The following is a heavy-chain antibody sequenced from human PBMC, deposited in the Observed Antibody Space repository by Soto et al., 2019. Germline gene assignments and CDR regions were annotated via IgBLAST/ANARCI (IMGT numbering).Heavy chain of an antibody. D-gene: IGHD6-6*01. CDR3: AREVGKVGYSSSSCDY. Sequence: QVQLVQSGAEVKKPGASEKASCKAPGYTFTGHYRYWERQAPGQGLEWLGWINPDNGGTSYAQKFQGRVTMTTDTYINTAYMELSRLRSDDTAVYYCAREVGKVGYSSSSCDYWGQGSLVTVST. CDR2: INPDNGGT. J-gene: IGHJ4*02. V-gene: IGHV1-2*02. CDR1: GYTFTGHY.